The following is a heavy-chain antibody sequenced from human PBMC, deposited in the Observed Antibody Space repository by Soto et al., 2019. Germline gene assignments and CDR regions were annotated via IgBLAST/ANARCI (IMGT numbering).Heavy chain of an antibody. D-gene: IGHD2-2*01. CDR1: GFTFSDNA. V-gene: IGHV3-23*01. CDR3: AEALSTAVNYGLDV. CDR2: ISDDGDST. J-gene: IGHJ6*02. Sequence: EVRLLESGGGLVQPGGSLRLSCGASGFTFSDNAMTWVRQAPGQGLEWVSSISDDGDSTYYADSVKGRFTISRDNSKNTLFLRMSILGADDTAVYYCAEALSTAVNYGLDVWGQGTAVTVSS.